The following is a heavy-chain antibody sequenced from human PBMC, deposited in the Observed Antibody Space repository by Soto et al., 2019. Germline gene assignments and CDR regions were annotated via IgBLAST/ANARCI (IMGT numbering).Heavy chain of an antibody. Sequence: PGGSLRLSCATSGLTFSNCEMNWVRQAPGKGLEWVSYIGTRGTTVYYADSVKGRFTISRDNAKNSLFLQMNNLRAEDTAVYYCAVRYCYNSVCHLGLSDYWGQGALVTVSS. CDR2: IGTRGTTV. CDR1: GLTFSNCE. J-gene: IGHJ4*02. D-gene: IGHD2-8*01. CDR3: AVRYCYNSVCHLGLSDY. V-gene: IGHV3-48*03.